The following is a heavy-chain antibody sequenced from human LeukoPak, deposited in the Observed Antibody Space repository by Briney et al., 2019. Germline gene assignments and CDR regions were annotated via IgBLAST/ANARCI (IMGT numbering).Heavy chain of an antibody. V-gene: IGHV4-59*02. J-gene: IGHJ5*02. CDR1: GGSVSSYY. Sequence: SETLSLTCTVSGGSVSSYYWSWIRQPPGKGLEWIGYIYYSGSTNYNPSLKSRVTISVDTSKNQFSLKLSSVAAADTAVYYCARGSRQWLVRYWFDPWGQGTLVTVSS. D-gene: IGHD6-19*01. CDR3: ARGSRQWLVRYWFDP. CDR2: IYYSGST.